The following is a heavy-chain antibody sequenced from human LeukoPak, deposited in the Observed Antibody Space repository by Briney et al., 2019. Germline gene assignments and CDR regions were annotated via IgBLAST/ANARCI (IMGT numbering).Heavy chain of an antibody. V-gene: IGHV4-59*01. D-gene: IGHD4-23*01. CDR2: ISKTGST. Sequence: SETLSLTCTVSGGSISSYYWSWIRQPPGKGLEWIGYISKTGSTNSNPSLKSRVTMSVDISKNQLSLRLSSVTAADTAVYYCARIRDRDYGGNPTLYDAFDMRGQGIMVTVSS. CDR3: ARIRDRDYGGNPTLYDAFDM. CDR1: GGSISSYY. J-gene: IGHJ3*02.